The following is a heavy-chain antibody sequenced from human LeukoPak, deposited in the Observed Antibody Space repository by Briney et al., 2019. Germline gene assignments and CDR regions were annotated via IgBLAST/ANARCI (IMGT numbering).Heavy chain of an antibody. J-gene: IGHJ4*02. V-gene: IGHV3-13*01. CDR2: IGTAGDT. D-gene: IGHD3-3*01. CDR3: ARGGPYEPPDY. Sequence: GGSLRLSCAASGFTFSSYYMHWVRQATGKGLEWVSAIGTAGDTYYPGSVKGRFTISRENAKNSLYLQMDSLRAGDTAVYYCARGGPYEPPDYWGQGTLVTVSS. CDR1: GFTFSSYY.